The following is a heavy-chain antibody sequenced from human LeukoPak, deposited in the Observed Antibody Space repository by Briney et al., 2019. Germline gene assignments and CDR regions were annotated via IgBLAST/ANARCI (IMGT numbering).Heavy chain of an antibody. CDR2: IKRKTDGGTT. V-gene: IGHV3-15*01. D-gene: IGHD5-12*01. CDR3: TITVATSIDY. J-gene: IGHJ4*02. Sequence: PGGSLRLSCAASGFTVGSNYMSWVRQAPGKGLEWVGRIKRKTDGGTTDYAAPVKGRFTISRDDSKNTLYLQMNSLNIEDTAVYYCTITVATSIDYWGQGTLVTVSS. CDR1: GFTVGSNY.